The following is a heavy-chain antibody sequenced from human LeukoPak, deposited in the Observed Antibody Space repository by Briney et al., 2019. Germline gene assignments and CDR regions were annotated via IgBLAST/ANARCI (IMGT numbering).Heavy chain of an antibody. J-gene: IGHJ4*02. Sequence: PGGSLRLSCAASGFTFSSYAMSWVRQAPGKGLEWVSAISGSGGSTYYADSVKGRFTISRDNSKNTLYLQMNSLRAEDTAVYCCAKGKYCSSTSCYPLYYFDYWGQGTLVTVSS. CDR2: ISGSGGST. CDR3: AKGKYCSSTSCYPLYYFDY. D-gene: IGHD2-2*01. V-gene: IGHV3-23*01. CDR1: GFTFSSYA.